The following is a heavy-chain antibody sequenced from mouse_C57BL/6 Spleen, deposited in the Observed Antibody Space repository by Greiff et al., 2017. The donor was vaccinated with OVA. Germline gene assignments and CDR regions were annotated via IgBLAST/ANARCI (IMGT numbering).Heavy chain of an antibody. CDR1: GYSITSGYY. Sequence: EVQLQESGPGLVKPSQSLSLTCSVTGYSITSGYYWNWIRQFPGNKLEWMGYISYDGSNNYNPSLKNRISITRDTSKNQFFLKLNSVTTEDTATYYCARENYDYDERDFDYWGQGTTLTVSS. V-gene: IGHV3-6*01. D-gene: IGHD2-4*01. CDR2: ISYDGSN. CDR3: ARENYDYDERDFDY. J-gene: IGHJ2*01.